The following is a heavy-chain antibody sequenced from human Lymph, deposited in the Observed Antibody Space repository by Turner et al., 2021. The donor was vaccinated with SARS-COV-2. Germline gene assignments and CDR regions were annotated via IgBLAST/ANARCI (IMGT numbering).Heavy chain of an antibody. Sequence: QVQLVESGGGLVQPGRSLSLSCAASGFTFSTYAIHWVRQAPGKGLEGVAVISYDGFNKYYSDSVKGQFTISRDNSKNTLYLQMSSLRAEDTAVYYCARGSGSYLSAFDIWGQGTMVTVSS. CDR1: GFTFSTYA. CDR3: ARGSGSYLSAFDI. CDR2: ISYDGFNK. V-gene: IGHV3-30*04. D-gene: IGHD1-26*01. J-gene: IGHJ3*02.